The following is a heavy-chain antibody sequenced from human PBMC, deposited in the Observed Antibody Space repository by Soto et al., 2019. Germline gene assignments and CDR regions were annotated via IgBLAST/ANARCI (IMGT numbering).Heavy chain of an antibody. Sequence: PSETLSLTCAVYGGSFSGYYWSWIRQPPGKGLEWIGEINHSGSTNYNPSLKSRVTISVDTSKNQFSLKLGSVTAADTAVYYCARGLGYSSWGQGTLVTAPQ. CDR2: INHSGST. CDR3: ARGLGYSS. V-gene: IGHV4-34*01. D-gene: IGHD5-18*01. CDR1: GGSFSGYY. J-gene: IGHJ4*02.